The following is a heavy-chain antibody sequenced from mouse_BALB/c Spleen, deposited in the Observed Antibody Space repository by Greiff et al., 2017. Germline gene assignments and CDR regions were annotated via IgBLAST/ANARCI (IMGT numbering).Heavy chain of an antibody. CDR3: ARRTVVAPYAMDY. J-gene: IGHJ4*01. V-gene: IGHV1S137*01. D-gene: IGHD1-1*01. Sequence: QVQLQQSGAELVRPGVSVKISCKGSGYTFTDYAMHWVKQSHAKSLEWIGVISTYYGDASYNQKFKGKATMTVDKSSSTAYMELARLTSEDSAIYYCARRTVVAPYAMDYWGQGTSVTVSS. CDR1: GYTFTDYA. CDR2: ISTYYGDA.